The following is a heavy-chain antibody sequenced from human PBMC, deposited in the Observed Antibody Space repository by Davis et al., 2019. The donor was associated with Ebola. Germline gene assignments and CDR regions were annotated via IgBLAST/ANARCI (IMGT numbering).Heavy chain of an antibody. V-gene: IGHV3-66*01. J-gene: IGHJ4*02. CDR1: GFTVSSNY. CDR2: IYSGGST. CDR3: ARARGAMVRGVIITPYYFDY. D-gene: IGHD3-10*01. Sequence: PGGSLRLSCAASGFTVSSNYMSWVRQAPGKGLEWVSVIYSGGSTYYADSVKGRFTISRDNSKNTLYLQMNSLRAEDTAVYYCARARGAMVRGVIITPYYFDYWGQGTLVTVSS.